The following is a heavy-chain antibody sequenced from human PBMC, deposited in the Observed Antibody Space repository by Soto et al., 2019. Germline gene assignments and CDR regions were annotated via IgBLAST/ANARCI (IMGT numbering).Heavy chain of an antibody. CDR1: GYTFTSYG. V-gene: IGHV1-8*01. CDR2: MNPNSGNT. J-gene: IGHJ6*02. Sequence: ASVKVSCKASGYTFTSYGINWVRQATGQGLEWMGWMNPNSGNTGYAQKFQGRVTMTRNTSISTAYMELSSLRSEDTAVYYCARRGRNYDFWSGNYYYYGMDVWGQGTTVTVSS. D-gene: IGHD3-3*01. CDR3: ARRGRNYDFWSGNYYYYGMDV.